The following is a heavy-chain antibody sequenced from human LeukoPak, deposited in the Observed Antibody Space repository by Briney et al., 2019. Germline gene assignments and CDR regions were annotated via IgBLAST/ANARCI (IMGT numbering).Heavy chain of an antibody. CDR1: GGSFSAPY. CDR2: INHSGST. J-gene: IGHJ5*02. D-gene: IGHD1-26*01. CDR3: ARGRSRNGGSRNWFDP. Sequence: SETPSLTCAVYGGSFSAPYWSWIPQTPRKGRERIGEINHSGSTNYNPSLKSRITISVDPSKNQFSLKLSSVTAADTAVYYCARGRSRNGGSRNWFDPWGQGTLVTVSS. V-gene: IGHV4-34*01.